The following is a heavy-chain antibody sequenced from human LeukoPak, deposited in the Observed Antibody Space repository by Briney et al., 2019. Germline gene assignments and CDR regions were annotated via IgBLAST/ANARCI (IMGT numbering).Heavy chain of an antibody. D-gene: IGHD6-13*01. J-gene: IGHJ4*02. V-gene: IGHV3-23*01. CDR3: AKDSAYSSRWYSSFDH. Sequence: GGSLRLSCAASGFIFSSYAMSWVRQAPGKGLEWVSPISGSGDTTYYADSVKGRFTISRDNSKNTRYLQMNSLRAEDTAVYYCAKDSAYSSRWYSSFDHWGQGTLVTVSS. CDR1: GFIFSSYA. CDR2: ISGSGDTT.